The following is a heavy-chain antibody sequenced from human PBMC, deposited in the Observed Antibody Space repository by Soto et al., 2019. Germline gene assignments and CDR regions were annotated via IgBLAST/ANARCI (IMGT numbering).Heavy chain of an antibody. J-gene: IGHJ4*02. CDR2: ISQDGGLQ. V-gene: IGHV3-30*03. Sequence: QAHLVESGGGVVQPGRSLRLSCAASGFTFTSYGMHWVRQAPGTRLEWVAVISQDGGLQHYADSVKGRFTICRDLSKNMVLLQMIRLRAEDTAVYYCVSDRGYGHASVPYSWGQGTLVSVSS. D-gene: IGHD5-18*01. CDR3: VSDRGYGHASVPYS. CDR1: GFTFTSYG.